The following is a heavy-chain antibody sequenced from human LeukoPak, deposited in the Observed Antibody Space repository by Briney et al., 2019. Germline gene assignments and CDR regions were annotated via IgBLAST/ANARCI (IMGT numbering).Heavy chain of an antibody. V-gene: IGHV3-9*03. Sequence: PGGSLRLSCAASGFNFNDYAMHWVRQAPGKGLEWVSGISWNSGTVAYADSAKGRFTISRDNSKKSLYLQMNSLRAEDMALYYCAKASADWYFDLWGRGTLVTVSS. J-gene: IGHJ2*01. D-gene: IGHD2-2*01. CDR3: AKASADWYFDL. CDR1: GFNFNDYA. CDR2: ISWNSGTV.